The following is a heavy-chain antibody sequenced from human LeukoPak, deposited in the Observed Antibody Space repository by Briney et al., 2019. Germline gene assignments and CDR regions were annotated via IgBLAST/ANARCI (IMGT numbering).Heavy chain of an antibody. CDR3: AREGDYYDSRGSFLFS. Sequence: ASVKVSCKASGYTFTGYYMHWVRQAPGQGLEWMGWINPNSGGTNYAQKFQGRVTMTRDTSISTAYMEVSRLRSDDTAVYYCAREGDYYDSRGSFLFSWGQGTLVTVSS. V-gene: IGHV1-2*02. J-gene: IGHJ4*02. D-gene: IGHD3-22*01. CDR1: GYTFTGYY. CDR2: INPNSGGT.